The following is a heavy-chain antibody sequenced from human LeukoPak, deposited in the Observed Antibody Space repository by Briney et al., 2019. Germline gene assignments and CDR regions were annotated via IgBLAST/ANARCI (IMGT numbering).Heavy chain of an antibody. V-gene: IGHV1-8*02. CDR3: ARWNGGAVAGIDY. J-gene: IGHJ4*02. Sequence: GASVKVSCKASGGTFSSYAISWVRQAPGQGLEWMGWMNPNSGNTGYAQKFQGRVTMTRNTSISTAYMELSSLRSEDTAVYYCARWNGGAVAGIDYWGQGTLVTVSS. D-gene: IGHD6-19*01. CDR1: GGTFSSYA. CDR2: MNPNSGNT.